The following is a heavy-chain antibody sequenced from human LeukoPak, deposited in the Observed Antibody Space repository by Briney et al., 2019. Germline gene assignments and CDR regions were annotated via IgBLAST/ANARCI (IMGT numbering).Heavy chain of an antibody. J-gene: IGHJ4*02. D-gene: IGHD1-26*01. CDR2: IYYSGST. V-gene: IGHV4-59*12. CDR1: GGSISSYY. CDR3: VRDFSGSYYFDY. Sequence: PSETLSFTCTVSGGSISSYYWSWIRQPPGKGLEWIGYIYYSGSTNYNPSLKSRVTISVDMSKNQFSLKLSSVTDADTALYYCVRDFSGSYYFDYWGQGMLVTVSS.